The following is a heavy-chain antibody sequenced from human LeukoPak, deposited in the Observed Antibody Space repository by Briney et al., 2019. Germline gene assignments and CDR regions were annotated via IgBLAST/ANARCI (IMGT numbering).Heavy chain of an antibody. V-gene: IGHV1-18*01. Sequence: ASVKVSCKASGYTFTSYGISWVRQAPGQGLEWMGWIGVYNGETNYAQKFRGRVTMTTDTSTSTAYMELRSLTSDGTAVYYCTRDPDGAHDFDYWGQGTLVTVSS. D-gene: IGHD4-17*01. CDR1: GYTFTSYG. CDR2: IGVYNGET. CDR3: TRDPDGAHDFDY. J-gene: IGHJ4*02.